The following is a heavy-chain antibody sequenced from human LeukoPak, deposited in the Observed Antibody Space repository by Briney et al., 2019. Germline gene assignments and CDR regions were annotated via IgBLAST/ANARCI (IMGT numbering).Heavy chain of an antibody. CDR1: EFTFITYW. D-gene: IGHD3-22*01. V-gene: IGHV3-74*01. J-gene: IGHJ4*02. CDR3: ARSVYDSGGYYRVLDY. Sequence: PGGSLKPSFEASEFTFITYWSHWFRQPPGKGLVWFSRINSDGSTTSYADSVKGRFTISRDNAKNTLFLQMNSLRAEDTAAYYCARSVYDSGGYYRVLDYWGQGTLVTVSS. CDR2: INSDGSTT.